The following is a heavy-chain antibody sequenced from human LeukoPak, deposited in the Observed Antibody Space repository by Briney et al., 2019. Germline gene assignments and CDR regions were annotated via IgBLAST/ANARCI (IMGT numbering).Heavy chain of an antibody. J-gene: IGHJ6*03. CDR2: INPNSGGT. Sequence: GASVKVSCKASGYTFTGYYMHWVRQAPGQGLEWMGWINPNSGGTNYAQKFQGRVTMTRDTSISTSYMELSRLRSDDTAVYYCARDDVGGSYLRYYYYYYYMDVWGKGTKVTVSS. V-gene: IGHV1-2*02. CDR1: GYTFTGYY. D-gene: IGHD1-26*01. CDR3: ARDDVGGSYLRYYYYYYYMDV.